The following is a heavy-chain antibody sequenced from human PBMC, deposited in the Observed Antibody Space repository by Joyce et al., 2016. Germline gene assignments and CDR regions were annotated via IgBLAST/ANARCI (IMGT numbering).Heavy chain of an antibody. CDR2: VSSGGSTI. D-gene: IGHD5-12*01. CDR1: GFTFSRHS. CDR3: VRDKGGSGYDYYYYMDI. J-gene: IGHJ6*03. Sequence: EVQLVESGGRLIQAGGSLRLSCAVSGFTFSRHSMNWVRRAPGKGLEEISYVSSGGSTIYYAGSVKGRFTIARDNSKNSLYLRMNSLGADDAAVYYCVRDKGGSGYDYYYYMDIWGKGTTVTISS. V-gene: IGHV3-48*01.